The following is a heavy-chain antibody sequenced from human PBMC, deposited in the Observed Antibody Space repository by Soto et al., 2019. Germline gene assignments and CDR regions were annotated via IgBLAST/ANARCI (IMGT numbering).Heavy chain of an antibody. Sequence: SETLSLTCAVYGGSFSGYYWSWIRQPPGKGLEWIGEINHSGSTNYNPSLKRRVTISVDTSKNQFSLKLSSVTAADTAVYYCARGLGAKLGYCSGGSCYSNWFDPWGQGTLVTVSS. CDR2: INHSGST. J-gene: IGHJ5*02. CDR3: ARGLGAKLGYCSGGSCYSNWFDP. V-gene: IGHV4-34*01. CDR1: GGSFSGYY. D-gene: IGHD2-15*01.